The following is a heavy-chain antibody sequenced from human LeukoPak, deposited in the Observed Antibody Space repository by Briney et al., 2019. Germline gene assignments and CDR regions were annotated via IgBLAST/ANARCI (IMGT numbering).Heavy chain of an antibody. Sequence: SETLSLTCTVSGGSISSYYWSWLRQPPGKGLEWIGYIYYSGSTNYNPSLKSRVTISVDTSKNQFTLKLSSVTAADTAVYYCARWAMNWFDPWGQGTLVTVSS. V-gene: IGHV4-59*01. CDR1: GGSISSYY. J-gene: IGHJ5*02. CDR3: ARWAMNWFDP. CDR2: IYYSGST.